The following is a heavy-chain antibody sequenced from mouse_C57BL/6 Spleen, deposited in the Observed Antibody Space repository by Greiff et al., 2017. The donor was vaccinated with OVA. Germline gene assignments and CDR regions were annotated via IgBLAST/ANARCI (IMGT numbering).Heavy chain of an antibody. Sequence: QVQLQQPGAELVKPGASVKLSCKASGYTFTSYWMHWVKQRPGQGLEWIGMIHPNSGSTNSNEKFKSKATLTVDKSSSTAYMQLSSLTSEDSAVYYCEIYYGSWFAYWGQGTLVTVSA. CDR1: GYTFTSYW. V-gene: IGHV1-64*01. CDR3: EIYYGSWFAY. J-gene: IGHJ3*01. CDR2: IHPNSGST. D-gene: IGHD1-1*01.